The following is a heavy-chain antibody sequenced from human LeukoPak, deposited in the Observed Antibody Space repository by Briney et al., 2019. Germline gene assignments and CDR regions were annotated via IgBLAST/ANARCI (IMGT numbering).Heavy chain of an antibody. D-gene: IGHD4-17*01. CDR1: GGTFSSYA. V-gene: IGHV1-69*13. CDR3: AREDNLGYGDPYFDY. Sequence: ASVKVSCKASGGTFSSYAISWVRQAPGQGLEWMGGIIPIFGTANYAQKFQGRVTITADESTSTAYMELSGLRSEDTAVYYCAREDNLGYGDPYFDYWGQGTLVTVSS. J-gene: IGHJ4*02. CDR2: IIPIFGTA.